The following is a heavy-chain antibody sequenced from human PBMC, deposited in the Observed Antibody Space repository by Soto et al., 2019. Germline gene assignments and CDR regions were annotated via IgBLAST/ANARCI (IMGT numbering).Heavy chain of an antibody. V-gene: IGHV3-74*01. J-gene: IGHJ5*02. CDR2: INIDGSIS. CDR1: GFSFSSYW. Sequence: PRGSLRLSCAASGFSFSSYWMHWVRQAPGKGLVWVSGINIDGSISDYADSVKCRFTISRDNAKNTLYLQMNSLGAEDTGLYYCASGADYNTNYIPFDPWGQGTLVTAPQ. D-gene: IGHD3-10*01. CDR3: ASGADYNTNYIPFDP.